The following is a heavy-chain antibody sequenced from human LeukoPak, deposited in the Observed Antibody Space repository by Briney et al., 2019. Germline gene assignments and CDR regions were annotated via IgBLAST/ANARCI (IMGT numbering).Heavy chain of an antibody. CDR2: ITSSSTTI. J-gene: IGHJ4*02. CDR3: ATDRRIRAAAGPAIYFDY. Sequence: PGGSLRLSCAASGFTFSTYSLNWFRKAPGRGLEWVSSITSSSTTIYYADSVKGRFTISRDNAKNSLYLHMNSLSAEDTAVYYCATDRRIRAAAGPAIYFDYWGQGTLVTVSS. V-gene: IGHV3-48*04. D-gene: IGHD6-25*01. CDR1: GFTFSTYS.